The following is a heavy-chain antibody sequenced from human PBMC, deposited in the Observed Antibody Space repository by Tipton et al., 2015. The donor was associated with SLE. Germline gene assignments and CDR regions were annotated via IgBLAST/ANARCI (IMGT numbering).Heavy chain of an antibody. CDR3: ASHTPGFDY. D-gene: IGHD2-15*01. CDR1: GGSFSGYY. J-gene: IGHJ4*02. CDR2: INHSGST. Sequence: LRLSCAVYGGSFSGYYWSWIRQPPGKGLEWIGEINHSGSTNYNPSLKSRVTISVDTSKNQLSLKLSSVTAADTAVYYCASHTPGFDYWGQGTLVTVSS. V-gene: IGHV4-34*01.